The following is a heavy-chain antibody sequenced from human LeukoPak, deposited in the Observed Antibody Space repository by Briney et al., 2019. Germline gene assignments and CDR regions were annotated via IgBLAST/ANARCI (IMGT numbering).Heavy chain of an antibody. CDR1: GDSISNGGYY. J-gene: IGHJ4*02. D-gene: IGHD3-16*01. CDR2: IYYTGSA. Sequence: SETLSLTCTVSGDSISNGGYYWSWIRQHPGKGLEWIGYIYYTGSAYYNPSLKSRVTISVATSKNHFSLSSRSVTAADTAVYYCAGETGGSFDGWGQGTLVTVSS. CDR3: AGETGGSFDG. V-gene: IGHV4-31*03.